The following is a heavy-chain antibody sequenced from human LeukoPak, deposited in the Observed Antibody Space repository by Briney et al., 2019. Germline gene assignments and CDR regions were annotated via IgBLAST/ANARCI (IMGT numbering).Heavy chain of an antibody. CDR1: GGSISSGDYY. J-gene: IGHJ2*01. D-gene: IGHD6-13*01. V-gene: IGHV4-30-4*01. CDR3: ARRFLLLGTPVHAQQLVEDPNWYFDL. CDR2: IYYSGST. Sequence: PSETLSLTCTVSGGSISSGDYYWSWIRQPPGKGLEWIGYIYYSGSTYYNPSLKSRVTISVDTSKNQFSLKLSSVTAADTAVYYCARRFLLLGTPVHAQQLVEDPNWYFDLWGRGTLVTVSS.